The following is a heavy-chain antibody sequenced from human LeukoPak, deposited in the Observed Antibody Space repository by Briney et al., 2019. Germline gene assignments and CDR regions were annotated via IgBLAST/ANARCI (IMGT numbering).Heavy chain of an antibody. Sequence: PSETLSLTCAVSGGSISSGGYSWGWIRQPPGKGLEWIGSIYYSGSTYYNPSLKSRVTISVDTSKNQFSLKLSSVTAADTAVYYCAGDSSSWWVHWFDPWGQGTLVTVSP. V-gene: IGHV4-39*07. CDR1: GGSISSGGYS. CDR3: AGDSSSWWVHWFDP. J-gene: IGHJ5*02. CDR2: IYYSGST. D-gene: IGHD6-13*01.